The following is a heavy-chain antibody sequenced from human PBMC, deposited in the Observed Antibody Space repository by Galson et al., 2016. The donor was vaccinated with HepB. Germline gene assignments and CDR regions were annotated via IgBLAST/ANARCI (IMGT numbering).Heavy chain of an antibody. CDR2: VFRSGRV. J-gene: IGHJ4*02. CDR1: GGSITTSDW. V-gene: IGHV4/OR15-8*01. CDR3: ARQYRGGPSDY. Sequence: ETLSLTCAVSGGSITTSDWWSWVRQPPGQGLEWIGQVFRSGRVNYTPSLATRVTISIDTPNNYFSLRLTSVTAADTARYFCARQYRGGPSDYWGQGTLVIVSS. D-gene: IGHD5-12*01.